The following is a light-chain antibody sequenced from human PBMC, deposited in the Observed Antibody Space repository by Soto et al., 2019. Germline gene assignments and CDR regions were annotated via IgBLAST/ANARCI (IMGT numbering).Light chain of an antibody. CDR3: CPYAGSSTFEGV. Sequence: QSALTQPASVSGSPGQSITISCTGTSSDVGSYNLVSWYQQHPGKAPKLMIYEVSKRPSGVSNRFSGSKSGNTASLTISGLQAEDETDYYCCPYAGSSTFEGVFGGGTKLTVL. CDR2: EVS. V-gene: IGLV2-23*02. J-gene: IGLJ3*02. CDR1: SSDVGSYNL.